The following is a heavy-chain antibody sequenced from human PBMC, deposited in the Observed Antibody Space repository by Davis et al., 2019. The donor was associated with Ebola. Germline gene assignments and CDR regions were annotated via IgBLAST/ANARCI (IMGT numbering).Heavy chain of an antibody. Sequence: ASVKVSCQASGYTFTDYNIHWMRQAPGQGLEWMGWISNYNGNTINAQKFQGRVSMTTDTSTSTTYTELRSLTSDDTAVYYCARGPFVRVGYCSGGRCSEEGIYFDYWGQGTPVTVSS. CDR2: ISNYNGNT. CDR3: ARGPFVRVGYCSGGRCSEEGIYFDY. V-gene: IGHV1-18*04. D-gene: IGHD2-15*01. CDR1: GYTFTDYN. J-gene: IGHJ4*02.